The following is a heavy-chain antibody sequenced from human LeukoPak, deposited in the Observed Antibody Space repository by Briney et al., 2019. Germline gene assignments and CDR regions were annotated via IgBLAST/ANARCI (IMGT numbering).Heavy chain of an antibody. J-gene: IGHJ6*03. CDR1: GYDFTGFY. CDR3: ARVIPTAIPDYCYCFMDV. D-gene: IGHD2-2*02. CDR2: IHPNSGDT. Sequence: ASVKVSCKASGYDFTGFYMHWVRQAPGQRLEWMGWIHPNSGDTDYAPRFQGWVTMTRDTSISPVYLELLRLSTVDAAVYYWARVIPTAIPDYCYCFMDVWGKGTPVTVSS. V-gene: IGHV1-2*04.